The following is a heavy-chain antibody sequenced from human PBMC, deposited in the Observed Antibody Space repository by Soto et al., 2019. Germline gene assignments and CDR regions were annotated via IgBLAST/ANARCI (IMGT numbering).Heavy chain of an antibody. V-gene: IGHV3-23*01. J-gene: IGHJ6*02. D-gene: IGHD6-19*01. Sequence: GRSLRLSCAASGFTLSSHALSWVRQAPGKGLEWVSAISGSGGSTYYADSVKGRFTISRDNSKNTLYLQMNSLRAEDTAVYYCARDAGYSSGWLEYYYYYGMDVWGQGTTVTVSS. CDR1: GFTLSSHA. CDR2: ISGSGGST. CDR3: ARDAGYSSGWLEYYYYYGMDV.